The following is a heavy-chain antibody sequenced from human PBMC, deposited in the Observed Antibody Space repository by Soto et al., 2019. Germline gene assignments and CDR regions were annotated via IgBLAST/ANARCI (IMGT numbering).Heavy chain of an antibody. D-gene: IGHD3-22*01. Sequence: GGSLRLSCAASGFTFSSYGMHWVRQAPGKGLEWVAVIWYDGRNTHYADSVKGRFTISRDNSKNTLYLQMNSLRAEDTAVYYCARTAYYYDSSGYYFDCWGQGTLVTVSS. V-gene: IGHV3-33*01. J-gene: IGHJ4*02. CDR1: GFTFSSYG. CDR2: IWYDGRNT. CDR3: ARTAYYYDSSGYYFDC.